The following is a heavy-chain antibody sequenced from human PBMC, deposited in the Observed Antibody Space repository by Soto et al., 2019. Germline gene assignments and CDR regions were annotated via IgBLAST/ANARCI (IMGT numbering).Heavy chain of an antibody. D-gene: IGHD4-17*01. CDR3: AKPYGDLLAGHFDY. V-gene: IGHV3-30*18. Sequence: PGGSLRLSCAASGFTCSSYGMHWFRQAPGKGLEWVAVISYDGSNKYYADSVKGRFTISRDNSKNTLYLQMNSLRAEDTAVYYCAKPYGDLLAGHFDYWGQGTLVTVSS. CDR1: GFTCSSYG. J-gene: IGHJ4*02. CDR2: ISYDGSNK.